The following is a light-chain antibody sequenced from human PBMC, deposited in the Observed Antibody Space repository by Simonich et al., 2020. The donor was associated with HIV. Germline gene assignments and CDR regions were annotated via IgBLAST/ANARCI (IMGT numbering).Light chain of an antibody. CDR2: AAS. V-gene: IGKV1-NL1*01. J-gene: IGKJ4*01. Sequence: DIQMTQSPSSLSASVGDRVTITCRASQGISNSLPWYQQKPGTAPKVLLYAASSLESGVPSRFSGSGSGTDYTLTISSLQPEDFATYYCQQYYSTPQLTFGGGTKVEIK. CDR1: QGISNS. CDR3: QQYYSTPQLT.